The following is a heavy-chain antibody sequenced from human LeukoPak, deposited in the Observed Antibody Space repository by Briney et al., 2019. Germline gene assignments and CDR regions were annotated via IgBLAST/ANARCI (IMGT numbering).Heavy chain of an antibody. J-gene: IGHJ4*02. V-gene: IGHV1-58*01. CDR1: GFTFTSSA. D-gene: IGHD3-3*01. CDR2: IVVGSGNT. CDR3: AAGSYDFWSGRTNTLDY. Sequence: ASVKVSCKASGFTFTSSAVQWVRQARGQRLEWIGWIVVGSGNTNYAQKFQERVTITRDMSTSTAYMELSSLRSEDTAVNYCAAGSYDFWSGRTNTLDYWGQGTLVTVSS.